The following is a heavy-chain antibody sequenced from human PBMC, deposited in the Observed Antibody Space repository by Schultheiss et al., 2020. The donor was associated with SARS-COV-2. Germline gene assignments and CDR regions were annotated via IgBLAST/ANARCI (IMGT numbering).Heavy chain of an antibody. V-gene: IGHV3-23*01. CDR2: ISGSGGST. D-gene: IGHD2-2*02. CDR3: ARPVVPAAISSPDYGMDV. Sequence: GGSLRLSCAASGFTFSIYAMSWVRQAPGKGLEWVSAISGSGGSTSYADSVKGRFTISRDNSKNTLYLQMNSLRAEDTAVYYCARPVVPAAISSPDYGMDVWGQGTTVTGSS. J-gene: IGHJ6*02. CDR1: GFTFSIYA.